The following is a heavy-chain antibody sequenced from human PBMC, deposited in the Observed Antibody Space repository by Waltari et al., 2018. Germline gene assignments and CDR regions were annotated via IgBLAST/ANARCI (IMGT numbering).Heavy chain of an antibody. CDR1: GDTFAASW. Sequence: VQLEQSGTVLKKPGESLKISCQGSGDTFAASWIAWVRRMPGKGLEWIGEINHSGFTNYNPSLKSRLTISLDTSNNQFSLKVRSATAADTGVYYCARGLRFSEWSSDRLSYYFHGSDVWGQGTAVTVSS. CDR3: ARGLRFSEWSSDRLSYYFHGSDV. CDR2: INHSGFT. V-gene: IGHV4-34*01. D-gene: IGHD3-3*01. J-gene: IGHJ6*02.